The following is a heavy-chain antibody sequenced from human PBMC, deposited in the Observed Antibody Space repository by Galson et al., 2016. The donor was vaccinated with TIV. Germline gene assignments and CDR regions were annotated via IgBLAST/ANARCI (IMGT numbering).Heavy chain of an antibody. CDR2: ISAYNGNT. Sequence: SVKVSCKASGYIFSNYGITWVRQAPGQGLEWMGWISAYNGNTKYLRKLQDRVTLSTDKTTNTAYMEVRSLRSEDAGVYYCSRNGVVAAIRHVYQYGMDVWGQGTTITVSS. CDR3: SRNGVVAAIRHVYQYGMDV. CDR1: GYIFSNYG. J-gene: IGHJ6*02. D-gene: IGHD2-15*01. V-gene: IGHV1-18*01.